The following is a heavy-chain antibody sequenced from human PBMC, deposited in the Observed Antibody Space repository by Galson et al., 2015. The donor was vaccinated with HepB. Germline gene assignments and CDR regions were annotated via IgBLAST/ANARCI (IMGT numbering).Heavy chain of an antibody. Sequence: LRLSCAASQFTFSSQNMHWVRQAPGKGLEWISYISSSGTIYYADSVKGRFTISRDNAKMSLYLQMNSLRDDDTAVYYCARARNLGMDVWGQGTTVTVSS. V-gene: IGHV3-48*02. CDR1: QFTFSSQN. J-gene: IGHJ6*02. D-gene: IGHD3-16*01. CDR3: ARARNLGMDV. CDR2: ISSSGTI.